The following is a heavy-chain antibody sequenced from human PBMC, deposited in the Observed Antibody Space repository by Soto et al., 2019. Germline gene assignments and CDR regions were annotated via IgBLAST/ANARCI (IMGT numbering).Heavy chain of an antibody. J-gene: IGHJ6*02. Sequence: SETLSLTCTVSGGSISSGGYYWSWIRQHPGKGLEWIGYIYYSGTTNYNPSLNSRVTISVDTSKNQFSLKLSSVTAADTAVYHCGRGSHYDHGMDVWGQGTTVTVSS. V-gene: IGHV4-61*08. CDR3: GRGSHYDHGMDV. CDR2: IYYSGTT. CDR1: GGSISSGGYY.